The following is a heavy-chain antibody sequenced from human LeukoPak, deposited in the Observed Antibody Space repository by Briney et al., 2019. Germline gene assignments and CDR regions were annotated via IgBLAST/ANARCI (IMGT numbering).Heavy chain of an antibody. CDR1: GYTFTSYG. CDR2: ISAYNGNT. CDR3: ARGQDSSGYYSYYFDY. J-gene: IGHJ4*02. D-gene: IGHD3-22*01. V-gene: IGHV1-18*01. Sequence: ASVKVSCKASGYTFTSYGISWVRQAPGQGLEWMGWISAYNGNTNYAQKLQGRVTMTTDTSTSTTYMELRSLRSDDTAVYYCARGQDSSGYYSYYFDYWGQGTLVTVSS.